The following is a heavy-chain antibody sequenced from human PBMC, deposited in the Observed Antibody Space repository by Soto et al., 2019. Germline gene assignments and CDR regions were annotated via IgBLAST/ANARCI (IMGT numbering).Heavy chain of an antibody. D-gene: IGHD3-10*01. CDR2: IYHSGST. Sequence: SETLSLTCAVSGYSISSGYYWGWIRQPPGKGLEWIGSIYHSGSTYYNPSLKSRVTISVDTSKNQFSLKLSSVTAADTAVYYCARDRRGYGEDYWGQGILVTVSS. J-gene: IGHJ4*02. CDR3: ARDRRGYGEDY. CDR1: GYSISSGYY. V-gene: IGHV4-38-2*02.